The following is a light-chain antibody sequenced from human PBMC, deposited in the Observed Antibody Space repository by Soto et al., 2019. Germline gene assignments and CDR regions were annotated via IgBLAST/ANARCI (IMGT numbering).Light chain of an antibody. Sequence: QSALTQPPSVSGAPGQRVTISCTGTSSNIGAGYYVHWYQRLPGTAPKVLIYNNNNRPSGVPDRFSGSKSGTSASLAITGLHAEDEADYYSQSYDSSLSGSYVFGTGTKLTVL. V-gene: IGLV1-40*01. J-gene: IGLJ1*01. CDR1: SSNIGAGYY. CDR3: QSYDSSLSGSYV. CDR2: NNN.